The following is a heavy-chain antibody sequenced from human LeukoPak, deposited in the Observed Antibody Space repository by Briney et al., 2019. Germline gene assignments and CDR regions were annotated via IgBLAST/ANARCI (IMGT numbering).Heavy chain of an antibody. Sequence: KTSETLSLTCAVYGGSFGGYYWSWIRQPPGKGLEWIGEINHSGSTNYNPSLKSRVTISVNTSKNHFSLKLSSVTAADTAVYYCARASSSSLFDYWGQGTLVTVSS. J-gene: IGHJ4*02. CDR3: ARASSSSLFDY. V-gene: IGHV4-34*01. D-gene: IGHD6-6*01. CDR2: INHSGST. CDR1: GGSFGGYY.